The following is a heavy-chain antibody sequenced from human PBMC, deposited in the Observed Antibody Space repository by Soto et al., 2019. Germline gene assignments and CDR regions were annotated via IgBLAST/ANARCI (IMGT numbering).Heavy chain of an antibody. D-gene: IGHD3-3*01. V-gene: IGHV3-7*01. CDR2: IKQDGSEK. Sequence: GSLRLSCAASGFTFSSYWMSWVRQAPGKGLEWVANIKQDGSEKYYVDSVKGRFTISRDNAKNSLYLQMNSLRAEDTAVYYCARVMAYYDFWSGYYMDYWGQGTLVTVSS. CDR1: GFTFSSYW. J-gene: IGHJ4*02. CDR3: ARVMAYYDFWSGYYMDY.